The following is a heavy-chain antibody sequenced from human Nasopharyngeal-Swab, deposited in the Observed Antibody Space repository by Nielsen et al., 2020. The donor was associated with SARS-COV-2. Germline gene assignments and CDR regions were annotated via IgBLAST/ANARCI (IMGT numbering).Heavy chain of an antibody. CDR3: ARDHRGYGSGSYPDY. Sequence: VRQMPGKGLEWVSSISSSSSYIYYADSVKGRFTISRDNAKNSLYLQMNSLRAEDTAVYYCARDHRGYGSGSYPDYWGQGTLVTVSS. CDR2: ISSSSSYI. V-gene: IGHV3-21*01. D-gene: IGHD3-10*01. J-gene: IGHJ4*02.